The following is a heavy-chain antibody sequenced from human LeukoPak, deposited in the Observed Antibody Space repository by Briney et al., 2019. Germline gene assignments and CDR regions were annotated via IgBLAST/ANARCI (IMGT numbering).Heavy chain of an antibody. D-gene: IGHD5-18*01. CDR2: INQSGST. V-gene: IGHV4-34*01. J-gene: IGHJ4*02. CDR1: GFTFSSYG. CDR3: ARAGHTLRIDY. Sequence: PGGSLRLSCAASGFTFSSYGMSWVRQPQGKGLEWVGEINQSGSTNYNPSLKSRVTISVDTSKNQFSLKLNSVTAADTAVYYCARAGHTLRIDYWGQGTLVTVSS.